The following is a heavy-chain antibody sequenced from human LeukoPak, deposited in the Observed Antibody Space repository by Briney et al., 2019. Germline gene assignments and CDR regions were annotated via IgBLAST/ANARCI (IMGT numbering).Heavy chain of an antibody. J-gene: IGHJ4*02. CDR3: ARVGALSSSWLLY. CDR1: GFTFSDYY. Sequence: KAGGSLRLSCAASGFTFSDYYMSWIRQAPGKGLEWVSYISGSGTTIYYADSVKGRFTISRDNAKNSLYLQMNSLRAEDTAVYFCARVGALSSSWLLYWGQGTLVTVSS. CDR2: ISGSGTTI. D-gene: IGHD6-13*01. V-gene: IGHV3-11*04.